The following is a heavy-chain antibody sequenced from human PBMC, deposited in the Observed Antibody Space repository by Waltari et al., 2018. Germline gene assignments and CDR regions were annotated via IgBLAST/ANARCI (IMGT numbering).Heavy chain of an antibody. D-gene: IGHD2-21*01. J-gene: IGHJ4*02. V-gene: IGHV3-7*01. CDR3: AREEVRAFDY. CDR2: MKQDGSEK. CDR1: GFTFGSYW. Sequence: EVQLVESGGGLFQPGGSLSLSCAASGFTFGSYWMTWVRQAPGKGLEWVANMKQDGSEKSYGDSVKGRFTISRDNAKNSLYLQMSGLRAEDTAVYYCAREEVRAFDYWGQGALVTVSP.